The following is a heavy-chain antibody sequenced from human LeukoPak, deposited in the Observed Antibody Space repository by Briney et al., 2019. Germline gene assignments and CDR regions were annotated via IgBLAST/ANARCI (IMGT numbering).Heavy chain of an antibody. CDR2: IYYSGST. CDR3: ARDPSGYPFDY. J-gene: IGHJ4*02. Sequence: SESLSLTCTVSGGSISGSSYYWVWIRQPPGEGLEWIGSIYYSGSTYYNPSLQSRVPISVDTSNNPFSLQLSSVTAADTAVYYCARDPSGYPFDYWGQGTLVTVSS. D-gene: IGHD5-12*01. CDR1: GGSISGSSYY. V-gene: IGHV4-39*07.